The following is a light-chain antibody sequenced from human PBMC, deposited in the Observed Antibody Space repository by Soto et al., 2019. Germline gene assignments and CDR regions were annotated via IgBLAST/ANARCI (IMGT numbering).Light chain of an antibody. J-gene: IGLJ2*01. Sequence: QSVLTQPASVSGSPGQSIAISCTGTSSDVGGYDYVSWYQQHPGKAPKLMISDVSNRPSGVPDRFSGSKSGTSASLAISGLRSEDEADCYCAARDQSPIAAVFGGGTDLAVL. CDR3: AARDQSPIAAV. CDR1: SSDVGGYDY. V-gene: IGLV2-14*01. CDR2: DVS.